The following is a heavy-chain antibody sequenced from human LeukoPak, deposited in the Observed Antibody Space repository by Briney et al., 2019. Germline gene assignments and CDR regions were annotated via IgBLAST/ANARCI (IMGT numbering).Heavy chain of an antibody. V-gene: IGHV3-30*18. CDR3: AKAPLRFYYYGSGSYYNVPRRWYYFDY. CDR2: ISYDGSNK. D-gene: IGHD3-10*01. Sequence: PGGSLRLSCVASGFTFSSYGMHWVRQAPGKGLEWVAVISYDGSNKYYADSVKGRFTISRDNSKNTLYLLMNSLRAEDTAVYYCAKAPLRFYYYGSGSYYNVPRRWYYFDYWGQGTLVTVSS. CDR1: GFTFSSYG. J-gene: IGHJ4*02.